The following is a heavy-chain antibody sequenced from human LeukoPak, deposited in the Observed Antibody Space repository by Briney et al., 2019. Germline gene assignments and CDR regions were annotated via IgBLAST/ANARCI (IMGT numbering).Heavy chain of an antibody. V-gene: IGHV3-11*01. CDR1: GFTFSDYY. J-gene: IGHJ4*02. CDR3: ARDSWVIAAAEHAHDY. D-gene: IGHD6-13*01. Sequence: GGSLRLSCAASGFTFSDYYMSWIRQAPGKGLEWVSYISSSGSTIYYADSVKGRFTISRDNAKNSLYLQMNSLRAEDTAMYYCARDSWVIAAAEHAHDYWGQGTLVTVSS. CDR2: ISSSGSTI.